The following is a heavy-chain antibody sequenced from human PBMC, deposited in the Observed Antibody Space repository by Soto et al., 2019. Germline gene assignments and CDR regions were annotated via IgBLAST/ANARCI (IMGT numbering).Heavy chain of an antibody. J-gene: IGHJ4*02. CDR3: ARFSGYYSDY. CDR2: ISSNGGST. D-gene: IGHD3-22*01. V-gene: IGHV3-64*02. Sequence: GGSLRLSCAASGFTFSSYAMHWVRQAPGKGLEYVSAISSNGGSTYYADSVKGRFTISRDNSKNTLYLQMGSLRTEDMAVYYCARFSGYYSDYWGQGTLVTVSS. CDR1: GFTFSSYA.